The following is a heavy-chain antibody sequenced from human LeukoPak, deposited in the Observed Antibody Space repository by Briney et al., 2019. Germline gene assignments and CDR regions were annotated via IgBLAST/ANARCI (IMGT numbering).Heavy chain of an antibody. CDR1: GFTFRSNC. J-gene: IGHJ4*02. CDR3: ARVDSTSAGYYDY. Sequence: GGSLRLSCAASGFTFRSNCMGWVRQGPEKGLEWVANINQDGSVKKYVDSVRGRFTISRDNANNALSLQMSSLRAEDSAIYYCARVDSTSAGYYDYWGQGTPVTVSS. V-gene: IGHV3-7*01. CDR2: INQDGSVK. D-gene: IGHD2-15*01.